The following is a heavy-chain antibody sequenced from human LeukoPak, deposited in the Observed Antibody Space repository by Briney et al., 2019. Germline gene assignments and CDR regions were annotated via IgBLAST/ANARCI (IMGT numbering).Heavy chain of an antibody. Sequence: GGSLRLSCAASGFTFSSYAMSWVRQAPGKGLGWVSAISGSGGSTYYADSVKGRFTISRDNSKNTLYLQMNSLRAEDTAVYYCAKDPAMVGYGDDDYWGQGTLVTVSS. CDR2: ISGSGGST. CDR1: GFTFSSYA. J-gene: IGHJ4*02. CDR3: AKDPAMVGYGDDDY. D-gene: IGHD4-17*01. V-gene: IGHV3-23*01.